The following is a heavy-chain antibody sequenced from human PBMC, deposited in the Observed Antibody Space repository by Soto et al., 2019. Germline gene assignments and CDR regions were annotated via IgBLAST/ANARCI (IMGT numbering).Heavy chain of an antibody. V-gene: IGHV5-51*01. Sequence: GESLKISCKGSGYNFANYWIGWVRQMPGKGLEWMGMIFPGDSDTKNSPSLQGQITMSVDKSDSSAYLQWRSLKASDTAIYYCAAGYSTGLDAFDIWGQGTMVTVSS. CDR1: GYNFANYW. CDR3: AAGYSTGLDAFDI. D-gene: IGHD6-19*01. CDR2: IFPGDSDT. J-gene: IGHJ3*02.